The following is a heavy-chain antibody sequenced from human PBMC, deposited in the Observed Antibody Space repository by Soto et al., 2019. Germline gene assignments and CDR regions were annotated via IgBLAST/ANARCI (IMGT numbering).Heavy chain of an antibody. CDR3: AIRGYCSSTSCQKSGYYGMDV. Sequence: SVKVSCKASGGTFSSYAISWVRQAPGQGLEWMGGIIPIFGTANYAQKFQGRVTITADESTSTAYMELSSLRSEDTAVYYCAIRGYCSSTSCQKSGYYGMDVRGQGTTVTVSS. J-gene: IGHJ6*02. D-gene: IGHD2-2*01. V-gene: IGHV1-69*13. CDR1: GGTFSSYA. CDR2: IIPIFGTA.